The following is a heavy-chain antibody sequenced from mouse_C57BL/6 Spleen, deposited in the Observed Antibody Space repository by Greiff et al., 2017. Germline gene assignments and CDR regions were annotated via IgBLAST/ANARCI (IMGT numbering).Heavy chain of an antibody. CDR1: GYTFTSYW. J-gene: IGHJ4*01. D-gene: IGHD2-4*01. Sequence: QVQLQQPGAELVKPGASVKMSCKASGYTFTSYWITWVKQRPGQGLEWIGDIYPGSGSTNSNEKFKSKATLTVDTSSSTAYMQLSSLTSEDSAVYYCARRGDYDRYAMDYWGQGTSVTVSS. CDR2: IYPGSGST. V-gene: IGHV1-55*01. CDR3: ARRGDYDRYAMDY.